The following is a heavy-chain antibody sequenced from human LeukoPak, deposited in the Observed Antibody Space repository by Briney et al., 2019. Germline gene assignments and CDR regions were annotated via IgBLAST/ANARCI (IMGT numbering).Heavy chain of an antibody. Sequence: GASVKVSCKVSGYTLTELSMHWVRQAPGKGLEWMGGFDPEDGETIYAQKFQRRVTMTEDTSTDTAYMELSSLRSEDTAVYYCATLSDYDILTGYHLWGQGTLVTVSS. D-gene: IGHD3-9*01. CDR1: GYTLTELS. J-gene: IGHJ4*02. V-gene: IGHV1-24*01. CDR3: ATLSDYDILTGYHL. CDR2: FDPEDGET.